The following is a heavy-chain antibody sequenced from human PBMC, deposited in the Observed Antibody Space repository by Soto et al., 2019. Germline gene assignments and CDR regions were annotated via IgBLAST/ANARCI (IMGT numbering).Heavy chain of an antibody. CDR1: GGSFSGYY. D-gene: IGHD6-25*01. J-gene: IGHJ4*02. Sequence: PSETLSLTCAVYGGSFSGYYWSWIRQPPGKGLEWIGEINHSGSTNYNPSLKSRVTISVDTSKNQFSLKLSSVTAADTAVYYCARGSGTIALIRPKYYFDYWVQGTLVTVYS. V-gene: IGHV4-34*01. CDR3: ARGSGTIALIRPKYYFDY. CDR2: INHSGST.